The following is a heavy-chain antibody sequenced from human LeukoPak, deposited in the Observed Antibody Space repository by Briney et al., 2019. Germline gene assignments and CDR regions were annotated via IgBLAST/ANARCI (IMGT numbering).Heavy chain of an antibody. CDR2: ISSSSNTI. CDR1: GFTFSSYN. V-gene: IGHV3-48*04. D-gene: IGHD3-22*01. J-gene: IGHJ5*02. Sequence: GGSLRLSCAASGFTFSSYNMNWVRQAPGKGPEWVSYISSSSNTIYYADSVKGRFTISRDNAKNSLYLQMNSLRVEDTAFYYCSRDDLLHRNWVDPWGQGTLVTVSS. CDR3: SRDDLLHRNWVDP.